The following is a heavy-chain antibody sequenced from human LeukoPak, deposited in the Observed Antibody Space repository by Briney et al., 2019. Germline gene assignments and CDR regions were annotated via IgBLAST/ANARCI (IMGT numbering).Heavy chain of an antibody. CDR2: ISGNGGGT. J-gene: IGHJ4*02. Sequence: PGGSLRLSCAASGFTFSSYAMSWVRQAPGEGLEWVSAISGNGGGTYYADSVKGRFTISRDNSKNTLYLRMNSLRTEDTATYYCAKVAGASCSSSSCRPFDYWGQGTLVTVSS. CDR3: AKVAGASCSSSSCRPFDY. D-gene: IGHD2-2*01. V-gene: IGHV3-23*01. CDR1: GFTFSSYA.